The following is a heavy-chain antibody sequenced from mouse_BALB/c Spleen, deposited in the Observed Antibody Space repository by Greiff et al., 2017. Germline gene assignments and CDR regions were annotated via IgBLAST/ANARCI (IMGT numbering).Heavy chain of an antibody. D-gene: IGHD2-14*01. CDR2: INSNGGST. Sequence: EVMVVESGGGLVQPGGSLKLSCAASGFTFSSYGMSWVRQTPDKRLELVATINSNGGSTYYPDSVKGRFTISRDNAKNTLYLQMSSLKSEDTAMYYCARGYDVWFAYWGQGTLVTVSA. J-gene: IGHJ3*01. CDR3: ARGYDVWFAY. CDR1: GFTFSSYG. V-gene: IGHV5-6-3*01.